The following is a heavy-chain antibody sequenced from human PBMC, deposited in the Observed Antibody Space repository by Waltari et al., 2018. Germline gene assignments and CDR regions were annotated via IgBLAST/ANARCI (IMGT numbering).Heavy chain of an antibody. CDR1: GGTFSSYA. CDR3: ARGSDYVWGSYRYLVPFDY. CDR2: SIPSFGTA. V-gene: IGHV1-69*01. D-gene: IGHD3-16*02. Sequence: QVQLVQSGAEVKKPGSSVKVSCKASGGTFSSYAISWVRQAPGQGLEWMGGSIPSFGTASYAQKFQGRVTITADESTSTAYMELSSLRSEDTAVYYCARGSDYVWGSYRYLVPFDYWGQGTLVTVSS. J-gene: IGHJ4*02.